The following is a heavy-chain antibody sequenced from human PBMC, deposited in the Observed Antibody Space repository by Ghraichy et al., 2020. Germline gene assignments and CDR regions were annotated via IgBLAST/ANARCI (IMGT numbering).Heavy chain of an antibody. D-gene: IGHD6-19*01. CDR3: ARGFSSGWYSLGRFYYGMDV. CDR1: EFTFDGYP. Sequence: GESLNISCAVSEFTFDGYPMTWVRQAPGKGLEWVSTLGADGRSTFYADSVKGRFTISRDKSKRTMYLQMNSLRADDTAVYYCARGFSSGWYSLGRFYYGMDVWGQGTTVTVSS. CDR2: LGADGRST. V-gene: IGHV3-23*01. J-gene: IGHJ6*02.